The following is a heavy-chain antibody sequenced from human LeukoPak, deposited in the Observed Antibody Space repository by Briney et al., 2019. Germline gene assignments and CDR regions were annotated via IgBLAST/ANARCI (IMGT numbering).Heavy chain of an antibody. Sequence: PSETLSLTCTVSGGSISSSSYYWGWIRQPPGKGLEWIGSIYYSGSTYYNPSLKSRVTISVDTSKNQFSLKLSSVTAADTAVYYCARSGLLLYYYHYGMDVWGQGTTVTVSS. CDR1: GGSISSSSYY. J-gene: IGHJ6*02. CDR2: IYYSGST. V-gene: IGHV4-39*01. D-gene: IGHD2-15*01. CDR3: ARSGLLLYYYHYGMDV.